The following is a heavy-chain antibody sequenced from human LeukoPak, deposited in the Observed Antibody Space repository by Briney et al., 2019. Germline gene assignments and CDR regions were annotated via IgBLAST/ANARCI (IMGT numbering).Heavy chain of an antibody. CDR1: GFTFSVFG. V-gene: IGHV3-21*01. CDR3: AKEGEMATPIDLDY. Sequence: NPGGSLRLSCAASGFTFSVFGMNWVRQAPGKGVEWVSSISGSSSYIFYADSVKGRFTISRDNTKNSLFLQMNSLKIDDTALYYCAKEGEMATPIDLDYWGQGTLVTVSS. CDR2: ISGSSSYI. D-gene: IGHD5-24*01. J-gene: IGHJ4*02.